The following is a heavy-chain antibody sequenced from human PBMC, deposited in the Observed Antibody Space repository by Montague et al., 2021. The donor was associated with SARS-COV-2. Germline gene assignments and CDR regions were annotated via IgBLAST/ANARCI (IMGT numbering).Heavy chain of an antibody. CDR2: ISYDGSNK. CDR1: GFTFSSYG. Sequence: SLRLSFSASGFTFSSYGMHWVRQAPGKGLEWVAVISYDGSNKYYADSVKGRFTISRDNSKNTLYLQMNSLRAEDTAVYYCAKDFFTIFGVVIPHRYYYYGMDVWGQGTTVTVSS. V-gene: IGHV3-30*18. J-gene: IGHJ6*02. CDR3: AKDFFTIFGVVIPHRYYYYGMDV. D-gene: IGHD3-3*01.